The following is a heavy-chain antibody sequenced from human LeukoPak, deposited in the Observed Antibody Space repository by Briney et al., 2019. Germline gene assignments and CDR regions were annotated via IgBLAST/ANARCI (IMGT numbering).Heavy chain of an antibody. CDR2: IYHSGST. Sequence: PLETLSLTCAVSGGSISSSNWWSWVRQPPGKGLEWIGEIYHSGSTNYNPSLKSRVTIAVDRSKNQFSLKLSSVTAADTAVYYCARASHDYGDYSHFDYWGQGTLVTVSS. CDR3: ARASHDYGDYSHFDY. J-gene: IGHJ4*02. CDR1: GGSISSSNW. V-gene: IGHV4-4*02. D-gene: IGHD4-17*01.